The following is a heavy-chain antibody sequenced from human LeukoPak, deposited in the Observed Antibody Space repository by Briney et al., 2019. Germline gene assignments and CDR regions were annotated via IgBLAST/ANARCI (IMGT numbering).Heavy chain of an antibody. D-gene: IGHD3-22*01. V-gene: IGHV3-23*01. J-gene: IGHJ4*02. CDR1: GFTFSSYA. Sequence: GSLRLSCAASGFTFSSYAMSWVRQAPGKGLEWVSAISGSGGSTYYADSVKGRFTISRDNAKNSLYLQMNSLRAEDTAVYYCARDPPSDYYYDSSGYPRWGQGTLVTVSS. CDR3: ARDPPSDYYYDSSGYPR. CDR2: ISGSGGST.